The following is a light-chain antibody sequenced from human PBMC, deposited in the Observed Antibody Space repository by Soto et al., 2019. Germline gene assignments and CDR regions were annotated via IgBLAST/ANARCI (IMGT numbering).Light chain of an antibody. V-gene: IGKV3-15*01. CDR1: QSVSGN. Sequence: EIVMTQSPATLSVSPGERATLSCRASQSVSGNLAWYQQKPGQAPRLLSYGASTRATGIPARFSGSGSGTEFTLTISSLQSEDFAVYYCQQYNNWPPYTLGQGTKLAIK. CDR3: QQYNNWPPYT. J-gene: IGKJ2*01. CDR2: GAS.